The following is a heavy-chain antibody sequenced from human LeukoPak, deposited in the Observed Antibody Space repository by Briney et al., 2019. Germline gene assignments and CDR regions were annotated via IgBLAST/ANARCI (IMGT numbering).Heavy chain of an antibody. CDR2: IYSGGST. CDR1: GFTVSSNY. CDR3: ARDRKVDGGKSFWFDS. D-gene: IGHD4-23*01. V-gene: IGHV3-53*01. Sequence: TGGSLRLSCAASGFTVSSNYMSWVRQAPGKGLEWVPVIYSGGSTFYTDSVKGRFTISRDNSKNTLYLQMNSLKAEDTAVYYCARDRKVDGGKSFWFDSWGQGTQVTVSS. J-gene: IGHJ5*01.